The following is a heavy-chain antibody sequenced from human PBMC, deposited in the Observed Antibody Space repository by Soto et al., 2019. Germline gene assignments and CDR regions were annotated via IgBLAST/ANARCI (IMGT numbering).Heavy chain of an antibody. CDR2: IVVGSGNT. J-gene: IGHJ5*02. Sequence: SVKVSCKSSGFTFTTSCIHWVRQARGQGLECMGWIVVGSGNTKYNQKFQERVTLTRDMATDTAYMDLRSLTSADTAIYYCAAVVPPSGILERLGLDPWGQGTLVTVSS. D-gene: IGHD3-3*01. CDR1: GFTFTTSC. CDR3: AAVVPPSGILERLGLDP. V-gene: IGHV1-58*02.